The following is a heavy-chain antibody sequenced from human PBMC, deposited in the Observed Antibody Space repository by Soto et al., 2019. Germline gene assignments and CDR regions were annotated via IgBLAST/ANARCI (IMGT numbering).Heavy chain of an antibody. CDR1: GGSISISIW. CDR3: ARGGYYFYMDV. V-gene: IGHV4-4*02. J-gene: IGHJ6*03. D-gene: IGHD1-26*01. Sequence: QVQLQESGPGLVKPSETLSLTCAVSGGSISISIWWSWVRQTPGKGLEWIGQIHHSGSTNYSPSLTSRVTISVDKSKNQFSLKMNSVTAADTAVYYCARGGYYFYMDVWGKGTTVTVSS. CDR2: IHHSGST.